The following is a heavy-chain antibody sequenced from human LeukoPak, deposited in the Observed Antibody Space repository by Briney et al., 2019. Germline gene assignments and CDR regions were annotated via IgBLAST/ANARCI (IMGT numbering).Heavy chain of an antibody. CDR3: ATGVGTYYDILTGYYTNDY. V-gene: IGHV4-4*07. CDR2: IYTSGST. J-gene: IGHJ4*02. CDR1: GGSISSYY. D-gene: IGHD3-9*01. Sequence: SETLSLTCTVSGGSISSYYWSWIRQPAGKGLEWIGRIYTSGSTNYNPSLKSRVTMSVGTSKNQFSLKLSSVTAADTAVYYCATGVGTYYDILTGYYTNDYWGQGTLVTVSS.